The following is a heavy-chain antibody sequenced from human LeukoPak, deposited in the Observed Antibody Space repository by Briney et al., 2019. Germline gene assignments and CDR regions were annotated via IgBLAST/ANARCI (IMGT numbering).Heavy chain of an antibody. D-gene: IGHD1-26*01. CDR1: GFTFGDYA. CDR3: TRDAGIVGATRRSPGFDY. J-gene: IGHJ4*02. V-gene: IGHV3-49*04. CDR2: IRSKAYGGTT. Sequence: PGRSLRLSCTASGFTFGDYAMSWVRQAPGKGLEWVGFIRSKAYGGTTEYAASVRGRFTISRDDSKSIAYLQMNSLKTEDTAVYYCTRDAGIVGATRRSPGFDYWGQGTLVTVSS.